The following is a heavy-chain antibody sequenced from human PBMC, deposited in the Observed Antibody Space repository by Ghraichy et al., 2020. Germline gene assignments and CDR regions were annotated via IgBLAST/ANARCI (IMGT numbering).Heavy chain of an antibody. CDR2: IYHSGST. J-gene: IGHJ6*03. CDR3: ARLRYSYGYDYYYYYMDV. Sequence: SETLSLTCAVSGGSISSGGYSWSWIRQPPGKGLEWIGYIYHSGSTYYNPSLKSRVTISVDRSKNQFSLKLSSVTAADTAVYYCARLRYSYGYDYYYYYMDVWGKGTTVTVSS. D-gene: IGHD5-18*01. V-gene: IGHV4-30-2*01. CDR1: GGSISSGGYS.